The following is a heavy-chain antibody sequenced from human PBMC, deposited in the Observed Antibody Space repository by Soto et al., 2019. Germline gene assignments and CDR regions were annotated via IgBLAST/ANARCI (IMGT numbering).Heavy chain of an antibody. CDR3: AANNDYGDFCLES. D-gene: IGHD4-17*01. Sequence: QMQLVQSGPEVKKPETSVKVSCKASGFTFTSSAVQWVRQARGQRLEWIGWIVVGSGNTNYAQKFQQRVTITSDMATSTAYMELSSLRSEETAVYYCAANNDYGDFCLESWGQGTLVSVSS. CDR2: IVVGSGNT. V-gene: IGHV1-58*01. J-gene: IGHJ4*02. CDR1: GFTFTSSA.